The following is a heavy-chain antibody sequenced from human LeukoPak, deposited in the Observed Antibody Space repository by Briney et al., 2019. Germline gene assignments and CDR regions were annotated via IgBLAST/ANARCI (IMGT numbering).Heavy chain of an antibody. V-gene: IGHV3-72*01. CDR3: SRDGGEGGNSAFDI. CDR1: GFTFSAYI. J-gene: IGHJ3*02. D-gene: IGHD3-16*01. CDR2: IRRGANSYTT. Sequence: GRSLRLSCAASGFTFSAYILDWVRQDPGKGLEWVGRIRRGANSYTTEYAASMKGRFTSSRDDSKNSLYLHMNSLKTEDTAVYHCSRDGGEGGNSAFDIWGQGTMVTVSS.